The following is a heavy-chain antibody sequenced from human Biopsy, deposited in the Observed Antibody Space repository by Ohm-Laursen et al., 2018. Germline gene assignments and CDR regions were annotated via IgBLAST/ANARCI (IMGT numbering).Heavy chain of an antibody. V-gene: IGHV4-34*01. CDR1: GESFNGYY. D-gene: IGHD3-22*01. J-gene: IGHJ6*02. Sequence: PSETLSLTWTVYGESFNGYYWSWIRQTPGKGLEWIGEINHSGRTNYNPSLKSRVTISVDTSKNQFSLKVRSVTAADTAVYYCVRGVDYYDPYHYYALDVWGQGTTVTVSS. CDR3: VRGVDYYDPYHYYALDV. CDR2: INHSGRT.